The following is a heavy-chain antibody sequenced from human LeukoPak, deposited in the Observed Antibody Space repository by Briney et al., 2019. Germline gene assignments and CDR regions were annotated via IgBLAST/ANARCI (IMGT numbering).Heavy chain of an antibody. CDR2: IYYSGST. CDR3: ARSGYSGYGLLDP. Sequence: SQTLSLTCTVSGDSISSYYWSWIRQSPGKGLEWIGYIYYSGSTNYNPSLKSRVTISVDTSKNQFSLKLSSVTAADTAVYCCARSGYSGYGLLDPWGQGTLVTVSS. D-gene: IGHD5-12*01. V-gene: IGHV4-59*01. J-gene: IGHJ5*02. CDR1: GDSISSYY.